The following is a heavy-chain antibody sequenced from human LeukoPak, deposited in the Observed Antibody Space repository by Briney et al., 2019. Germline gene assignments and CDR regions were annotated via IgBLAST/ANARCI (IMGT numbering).Heavy chain of an antibody. J-gene: IGHJ6*04. CDR1: GGSISSSSYY. V-gene: IGHV4-39*07. Sequence: KSSETLSLTCTVSGGSISSSSYYWGWIRQPPGKGLEWIGSIYYSGSTYYNPSLKSRVTISVDTSKNQFSLKLSSVTAADTAVYYCARDKGVSTVTTRSQSMGMDVWGKGTTVTVSS. CDR2: IYYSGST. D-gene: IGHD4-17*01. CDR3: ARDKGVSTVTTRSQSMGMDV.